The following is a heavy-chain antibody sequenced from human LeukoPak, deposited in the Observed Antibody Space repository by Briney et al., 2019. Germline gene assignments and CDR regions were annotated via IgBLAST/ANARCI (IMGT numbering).Heavy chain of an antibody. D-gene: IGHD2-21*02. CDR1: RYTFTSYD. J-gene: IGHJ4*02. V-gene: IGHV1-8*01. CDR2: MNPNTGRT. CDR3: ARVSPLRAYCGGDCYWDFDY. Sequence: ALVKVSCKASRYTFTSYDINWVREAAGQGLEWMGWMNPNTGRTGFAQKFQGRLTMTRDTSISTAYMELSRLRSDDTAVYYCARVSPLRAYCGGDCYWDFDYWGQGTLVTVSS.